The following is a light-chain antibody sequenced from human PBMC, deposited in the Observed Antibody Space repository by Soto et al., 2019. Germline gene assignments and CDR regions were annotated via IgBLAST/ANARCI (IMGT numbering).Light chain of an antibody. CDR3: VQVTQFPLT. Sequence: DIVMTQTPLSLPVTPGAPASISCRSSQSLFDSDDGTTYLDWYLQKPGQPPRLLIYKVSNRFSGVPDRFSGSGAGTDFTLKISRVEAEDVGVYYCVQVTQFPLTFGGGTKVDIK. CDR2: KVS. J-gene: IGKJ4*01. V-gene: IGKV2-24*01. CDR1: QSLFDSDDGTTY.